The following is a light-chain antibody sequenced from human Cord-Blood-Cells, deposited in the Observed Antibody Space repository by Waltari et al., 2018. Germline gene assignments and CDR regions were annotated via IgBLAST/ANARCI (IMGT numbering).Light chain of an antibody. J-gene: IGLJ1*01. CDR2: EVS. V-gene: IGLV2-14*01. Sequence: QSALTQPASVSGSPGQSITISCTGTSRDVGGYNYVSWYQHHPGKAPKLMIYEVSNRPSGVSNRFSGSNSGNTASLTISGLQAEDEADYYCSSYTSSSTLVFGTGTKVTVL. CDR1: SRDVGGYNY. CDR3: SSYTSSSTLV.